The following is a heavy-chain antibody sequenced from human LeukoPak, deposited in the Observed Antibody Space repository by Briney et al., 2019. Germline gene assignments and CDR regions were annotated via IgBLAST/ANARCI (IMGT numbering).Heavy chain of an antibody. Sequence: GGSLRLSCAASGFTFSSYTMNWVRQAPGKGLEWVSSIIASGGTTYYADSVKGRFTISRDNAKNSLYLQMNSLRAEDTAVYYCAELGITMIGGVWGKGTTVTISS. D-gene: IGHD3-10*02. CDR3: AELGITMIGGV. CDR2: IIASGGTT. V-gene: IGHV3-23*01. CDR1: GFTFSSYT. J-gene: IGHJ6*04.